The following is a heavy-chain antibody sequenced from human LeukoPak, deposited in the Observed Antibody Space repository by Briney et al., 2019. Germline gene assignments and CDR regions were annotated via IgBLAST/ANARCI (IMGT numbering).Heavy chain of an antibody. CDR3: ARRNLDAFDI. J-gene: IGHJ3*02. Sequence: TGGSLRLSCAASGFTFSSHAMSWVRQAPGKGLEWVSAISGSGGSTYYADSVKGRFTISRDKSKNTLYLQMNSLRAEDTAVYYCARRNLDAFDIWGQGTMVTVSS. CDR2: ISGSGGST. D-gene: IGHD1-14*01. CDR1: GFTFSSHA. V-gene: IGHV3-23*01.